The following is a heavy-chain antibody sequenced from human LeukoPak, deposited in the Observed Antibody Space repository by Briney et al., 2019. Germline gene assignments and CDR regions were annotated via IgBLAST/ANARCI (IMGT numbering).Heavy chain of an antibody. CDR3: AKTGLGYSASDY. V-gene: IGHV1-2*02. CDR2: INPDSGGT. CDR1: GYTFTGYY. J-gene: IGHJ4*02. Sequence: ASVKVSCKASGYTFTGYYIHWVRQAPGQGLEWMGWINPDSGGTNYAQKFQGRVTMTRDTSISTAYMELNRLRSDDTAVYHCAKTGLGYSASDYWGQGTLVTVSS. D-gene: IGHD6-13*01.